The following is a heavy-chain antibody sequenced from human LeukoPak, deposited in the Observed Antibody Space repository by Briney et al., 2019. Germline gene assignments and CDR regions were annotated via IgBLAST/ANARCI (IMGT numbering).Heavy chain of an antibody. V-gene: IGHV3-NL1*01. CDR2: IYSGGST. J-gene: IGHJ4*02. Sequence: GGSLRLSCAASGFTFSSYGMHWVRQAPGKGLEWVSVIYSGGSTYYADSVKGPFTISKDNAKNTVYLQMNNLRAEDTAVYYCVSFYETYWGRGTLVTVSS. D-gene: IGHD2/OR15-2a*01. CDR1: GFTFSSYG. CDR3: VSFYETY.